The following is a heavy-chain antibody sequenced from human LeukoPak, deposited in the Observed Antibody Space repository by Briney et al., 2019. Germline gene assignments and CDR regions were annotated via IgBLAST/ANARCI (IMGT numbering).Heavy chain of an antibody. D-gene: IGHD6-13*01. CDR3: ARVLVPGIWGFHY. V-gene: IGHV1-2*02. CDR2: IHPNSGGT. CDR1: GYTFTDYY. Sequence: GASVKVSCKASGYTFTDYYMHWVRQAPGQGLKWMGWIHPNSGGTNYAQKFQGRVTMTRDTSISTDYMELSSLRSDDTAVYYCARVLVPGIWGFHYWGQGTLVTVSS. J-gene: IGHJ1*01.